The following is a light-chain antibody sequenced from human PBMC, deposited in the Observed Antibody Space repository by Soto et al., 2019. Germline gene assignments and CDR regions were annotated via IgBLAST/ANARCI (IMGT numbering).Light chain of an antibody. CDR3: SSYAGSNNFVV. CDR2: EVT. J-gene: IGLJ2*01. CDR1: SSDVGGYNY. V-gene: IGLV2-8*01. Sequence: QSVLTQPPSASGSPGQSVTISCTGTSSDVGGYNYVSWYQQHPGKAPKLMIYEVTKRPSGVPDRFSGSKSGNTASLTVSGLHAEDEAHYYCSSYAGSNNFVVFGGGTKVTVL.